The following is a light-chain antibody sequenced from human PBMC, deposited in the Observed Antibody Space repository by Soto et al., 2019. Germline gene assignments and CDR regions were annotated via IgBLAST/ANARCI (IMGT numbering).Light chain of an antibody. CDR1: SSDVGAYNY. CDR3: NSFAGSAHVV. Sequence: QSALAQAPSASGSPGQSVTISCTGTSSDVGAYNYVSWYQQHRGKAPKLIIYDVSQRPSGIPDRCSGSKSGNTASLTVSGLQAEDEAVYYCNSFAGSAHVVFGGGTQLTVL. J-gene: IGLJ2*01. CDR2: DVS. V-gene: IGLV2-8*01.